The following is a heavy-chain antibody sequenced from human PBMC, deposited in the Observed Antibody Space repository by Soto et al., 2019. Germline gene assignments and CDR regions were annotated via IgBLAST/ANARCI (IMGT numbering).Heavy chain of an antibody. V-gene: IGHV5-51*01. CDR2: IYPNDADT. CDR3: ARVPSVVTPGNDYFGVDV. D-gene: IGHD2-15*01. J-gene: IGHJ6*02. CDR1: GYSFTYYW. Sequence: PGESLKISCKGSGYSFTYYWIAWVRQRPGKDLEWMGIIYPNDADTRYNPAFQGQVTISADKSISTAYLQWTSLKTSDTAMYYCARVPSVVTPGNDYFGVDVWSQGTTVTVSS.